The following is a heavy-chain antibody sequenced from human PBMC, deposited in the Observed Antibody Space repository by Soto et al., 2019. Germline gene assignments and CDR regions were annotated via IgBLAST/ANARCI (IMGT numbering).Heavy chain of an antibody. Sequence: GGSLRLSCAASGFTFSSYEMNWVRQAPGKGLEWVSYISSSGSTIYYADSVKGRFTISRDNAKNSLYLQMNSLRAEDTAVYYCAREYSNYVFTYYYYGMDVWGQGTTVTVSS. CDR3: AREYSNYVFTYYYYGMDV. D-gene: IGHD4-4*01. CDR2: ISSSGSTI. V-gene: IGHV3-48*03. CDR1: GFTFSSYE. J-gene: IGHJ6*02.